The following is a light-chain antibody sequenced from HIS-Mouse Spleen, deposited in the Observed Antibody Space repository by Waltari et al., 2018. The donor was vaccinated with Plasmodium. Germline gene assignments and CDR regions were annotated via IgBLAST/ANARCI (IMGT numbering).Light chain of an antibody. CDR1: NIGSKS. J-gene: IGLJ2*01. CDR3: QVWDSSSDHVV. V-gene: IGLV3-21*02. CDR2: YDS. Sequence: SYVLTQPPSVSVAPGQTARITWGGDNIGSKSVQWYQQKPGQAPVLVVYYDSDRPSGIPERFSGSNSGNTATLTISRVEAGDEADYYCQVWDSSSDHVVFGGGTKLTVL.